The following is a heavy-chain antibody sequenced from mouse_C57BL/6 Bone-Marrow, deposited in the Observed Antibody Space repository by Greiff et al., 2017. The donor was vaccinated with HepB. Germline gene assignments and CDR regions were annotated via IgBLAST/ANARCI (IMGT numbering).Heavy chain of an antibody. CDR3: ARWELPHYAMDY. CDR2: IYPGDGDT. CDR1: GYAFSSSW. Sequence: VQLQQSGPELVKPGASVKISCKASGYAFSSSWMNWVKQRPGKGLEWIRRIYPGDGDTNYNGKFKGKATLTADKSSSTAYMQLSSLTSEDSAVYFCARWELPHYAMDYWGQGTSVTVSS. J-gene: IGHJ4*01. V-gene: IGHV1-82*01. D-gene: IGHD2-1*01.